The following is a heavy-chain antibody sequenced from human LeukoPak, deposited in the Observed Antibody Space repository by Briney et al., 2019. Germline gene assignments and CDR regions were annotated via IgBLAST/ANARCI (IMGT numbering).Heavy chain of an antibody. CDR1: GYTFTGYY. CDR3: AREARILTGDNWFDP. V-gene: IGHV1-2*02. Sequence: ASVKVSCKASGYTFTGYYMHWVRQAPGQGLEWMGWINPNSGGTNYAQKFQGRVTMTRDTSISTAYMELSRLRSDDTAVYYCAREARILTGDNWFDPWGQGTLVTVSS. D-gene: IGHD3-9*01. J-gene: IGHJ5*02. CDR2: INPNSGGT.